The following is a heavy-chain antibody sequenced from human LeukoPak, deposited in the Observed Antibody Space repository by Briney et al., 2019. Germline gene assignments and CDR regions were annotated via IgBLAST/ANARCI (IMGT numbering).Heavy chain of an antibody. CDR1: GLTFSNYW. Sequence: GGSLRLSCAASGLTFSNYWMSWVRQAPGKGLEWVANIKQDGSEKDYVDSVKGRFTISRDNAKNSLYLQVNSLRADDTAVYYCVKSRRVGANQRGLFDYWGQGTLVTVSP. CDR2: IKQDGSEK. D-gene: IGHD1-26*01. CDR3: VKSRRVGANQRGLFDY. V-gene: IGHV3-7*03. J-gene: IGHJ4*02.